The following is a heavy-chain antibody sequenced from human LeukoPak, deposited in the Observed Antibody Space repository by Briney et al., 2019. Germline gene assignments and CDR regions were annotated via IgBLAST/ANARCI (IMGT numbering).Heavy chain of an antibody. Sequence: SETLSLTCTVSGGSISNNYWTWVRQPPGKGLEWIGYIFTSGITNYNPSLKSRVSISVDTSKNQFSLKLSSVTAADTAVYYCARYHQRLVTGYDYWGQGALVTVSS. CDR1: GGSISNNY. CDR2: IFTSGIT. CDR3: ARYHQRLVTGYDY. D-gene: IGHD6-13*01. J-gene: IGHJ4*02. V-gene: IGHV4-4*09.